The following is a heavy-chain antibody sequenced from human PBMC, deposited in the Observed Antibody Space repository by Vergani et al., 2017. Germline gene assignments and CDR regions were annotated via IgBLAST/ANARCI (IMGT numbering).Heavy chain of an antibody. CDR3: ARVNKGSSWYAYYYYYYMDV. Sequence: EVQLVESGGGLVQPGGSLRLSCAASGFTFSSYWMSWVRQAPGKGLEWVANIKQDGSEKYYVDSVKGRFTISRDNAKNSLYLQMNSLRAEDTAVYYCARVNKGSSWYAYYYYYYMDVWGKGTTVTVSS. CDR2: IKQDGSEK. CDR1: GFTFSSYW. V-gene: IGHV3-7*01. D-gene: IGHD6-13*01. J-gene: IGHJ6*03.